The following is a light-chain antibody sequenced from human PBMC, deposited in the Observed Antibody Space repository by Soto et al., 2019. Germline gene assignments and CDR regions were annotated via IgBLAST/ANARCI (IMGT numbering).Light chain of an antibody. CDR3: QQYNNCPHDPMYT. Sequence: VVMTQSPATLSVSPGERATLSCRASQSVSSNLAWYQQRPGQAPRLLIYGASTRATGIPARFSGSGSGTEFTLTISSLQSEDFVVYFCQQYNNCPHDPMYTFGQGTKLEIK. CDR1: QSVSSN. V-gene: IGKV3-15*01. CDR2: GAS. J-gene: IGKJ2*01.